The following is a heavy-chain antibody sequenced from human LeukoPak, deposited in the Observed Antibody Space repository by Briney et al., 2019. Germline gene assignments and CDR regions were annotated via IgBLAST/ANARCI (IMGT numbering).Heavy chain of an antibody. CDR2: ISGSGGST. CDR3: AKDLLDIVVVVAATPVGGGFDY. V-gene: IGHV3-23*01. J-gene: IGHJ4*02. Sequence: GGSLRLSCAASGFTFSSYAMSWVRQAPGKGLEWVSAISGSGGSTYYADSVKGRFTISRDNSKNTLYLQMNSLRAEDTAVYYCAKDLLDIVVVVAATPVGGGFDYWGRGPLVTVSS. D-gene: IGHD2-15*01. CDR1: GFTFSSYA.